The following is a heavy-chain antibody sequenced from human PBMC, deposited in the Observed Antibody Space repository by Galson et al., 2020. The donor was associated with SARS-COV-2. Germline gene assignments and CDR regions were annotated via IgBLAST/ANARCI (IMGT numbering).Heavy chain of an antibody. D-gene: IGHD3-3*01. Sequence: GGSLRLSCAASGFTFSSYDMHWVRQATGKGLEWVSAIGTAGDTYYPGSVKGRFTISRENAKNSLYLQMNSLRAGDTAVYYCARTSYYDFWSGSHYYYYYYMDVWGKGTTVTVSS. J-gene: IGHJ6*03. CDR2: IGTAGDT. CDR1: GFTFSSYD. CDR3: ARTSYYDFWSGSHYYYYYYMDV. V-gene: IGHV3-13*01.